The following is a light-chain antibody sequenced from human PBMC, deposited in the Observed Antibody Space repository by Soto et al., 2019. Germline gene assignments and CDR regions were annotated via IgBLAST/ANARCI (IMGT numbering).Light chain of an antibody. CDR1: SSDVGGYNY. Sequence: QSALPQPASVSGSPGPSITISCTGTSSDVGGYNYVSWYQQHPGKAPKLMIYDVSNRPSGVSNRFSGSKSGNTASLTISGLQAEDEADYYCSSYTSSSTLVVVGGGTKLTVL. CDR3: SSYTSSSTLVV. CDR2: DVS. V-gene: IGLV2-14*01. J-gene: IGLJ2*01.